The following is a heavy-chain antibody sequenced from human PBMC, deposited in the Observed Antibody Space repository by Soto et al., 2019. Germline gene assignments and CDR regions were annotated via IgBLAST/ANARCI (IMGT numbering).Heavy chain of an antibody. CDR1: GYTFTSYG. Sequence: ASVKVSCKASGYTFTSYGINWVRQAPGRGLEWMGWINPGNGNTKYSQQFQGRVIIDRDTSASTAYMELSSLRSEDTAVYYCARGGYFDSSNYLAYWGLGTLVTAPQ. CDR3: ARGGYFDSSNYLAY. CDR2: INPGNGNT. D-gene: IGHD3-22*01. V-gene: IGHV1-3*01. J-gene: IGHJ4*02.